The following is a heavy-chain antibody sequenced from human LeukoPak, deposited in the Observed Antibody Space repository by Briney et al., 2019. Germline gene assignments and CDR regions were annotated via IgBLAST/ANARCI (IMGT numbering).Heavy chain of an antibody. Sequence: TSETLSLTCTVSGGSISSSSYYWGWIRQPPGKGLEWFGSIYYSGSTYYNPSLKSRVTISVDTSKNQFSLKLSSVTAADTAVYYCARLSSSRRNYYYYYYMDVWGKGTTVTVS. CDR2: IYYSGST. CDR1: GGSISSSSYY. D-gene: IGHD6-13*01. CDR3: ARLSSSRRNYYYYYYMDV. J-gene: IGHJ6*03. V-gene: IGHV4-39*07.